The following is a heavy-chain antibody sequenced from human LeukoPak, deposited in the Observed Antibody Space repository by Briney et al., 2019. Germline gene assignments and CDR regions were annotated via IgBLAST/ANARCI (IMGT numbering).Heavy chain of an antibody. CDR2: INHSGST. J-gene: IGHJ4*02. Sequence: TSETLSLTCAVYGGSFSGYYWSWIRQPPGKGLEGIGEINHSGSTNYNPSLTSRVTISVDTSKNQFSLKLSSVTAADTAVYYCARGVSGSYFGYFDYWGQGTLVTVSS. CDR1: GGSFSGYY. D-gene: IGHD1-26*01. CDR3: ARGVSGSYFGYFDY. V-gene: IGHV4-34*01.